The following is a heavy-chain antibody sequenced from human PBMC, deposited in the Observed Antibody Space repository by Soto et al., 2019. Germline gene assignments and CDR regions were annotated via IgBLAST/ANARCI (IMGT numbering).Heavy chain of an antibody. V-gene: IGHV3-23*01. CDR1: GFTFSSYA. CDR3: AKDYPLYNWNLHPFDY. D-gene: IGHD1-7*01. CDR2: ISGSGGST. J-gene: IGHJ4*02. Sequence: EVQLLESGGGLVQPGGSLRLSCAASGFTFSSYAMSWVRQAPGKGLEWVSAISGSGGSTYYADSVKGRFTISRDNSKNTLYLQMNSLSAEDTDVYYFAKDYPLYNWNLHPFDYWGQGTLVTVSS.